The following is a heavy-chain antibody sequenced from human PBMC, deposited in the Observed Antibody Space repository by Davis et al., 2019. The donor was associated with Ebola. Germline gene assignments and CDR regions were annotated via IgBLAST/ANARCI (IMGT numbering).Heavy chain of an antibody. CDR2: IKQDGSEK. CDR1: GFTFSSYW. CDR3: ARGPPEDVVVVVVAADY. J-gene: IGHJ4*02. D-gene: IGHD2-15*01. V-gene: IGHV3-7*01. Sequence: PGGSLRLSCAASGFTFSSYWMSWVRQAPGKGLEWVANIKQDGSEKYYVDSVKGRITISRDNAKNSLYLQMNSLRDEDTAVYYCARGPPEDVVVVVVAADYWGQGTLVTVSS.